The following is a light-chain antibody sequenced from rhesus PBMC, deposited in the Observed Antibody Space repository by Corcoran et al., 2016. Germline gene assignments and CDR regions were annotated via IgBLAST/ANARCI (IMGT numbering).Light chain of an antibody. CDR1: QSVSTD. Sequence: QIILTQSPATLSLSPGERATPSCRASQSVSTDLAWYQQKPGQAPSLLIGGASGRATGIPARFTGDVSGTDFTITITSLEPEDVGVYYCYRHSSGYSFGQGTKVEIK. J-gene: IGKJ2*01. V-gene: IGKV3-10*01. CDR2: GAS. CDR3: YRHSSGYS.